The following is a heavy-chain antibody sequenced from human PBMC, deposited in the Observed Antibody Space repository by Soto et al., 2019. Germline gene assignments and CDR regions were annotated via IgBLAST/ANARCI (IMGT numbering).Heavy chain of an antibody. V-gene: IGHV3-15*01. CDR1: GFTFSNAW. D-gene: IGHD3-3*01. J-gene: IGHJ4*02. CDR2: IKSKTDGGTT. CDR3: TTVTRARLANYDFWSGYSFFDY. Sequence: GGSLRLSCAASGFTFSNAWMSWVRQAPGKGLEWVGRIKSKTDGGTTDYAAPVKGRFTISRDDSKNTLYLQMNSLKTEDTAVYYCTTVTRARLANYDFWSGYSFFDYWGQGTLVTVSS.